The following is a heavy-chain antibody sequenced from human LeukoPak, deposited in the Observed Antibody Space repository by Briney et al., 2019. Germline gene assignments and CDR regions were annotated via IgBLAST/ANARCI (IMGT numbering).Heavy chain of an antibody. J-gene: IGHJ4*02. CDR1: GFTFSTYG. V-gene: IGHV3-33*01. CDR2: IWYDGTNT. CDR3: ARLQASTGYYSLDY. Sequence: PRGSLRLSCVASGFTFSTYGMHWVRQAPGKGLEWVAIIWYDGTNTNYGDSVKGRFTISRDNPKSTLYLQMNNLRAEDTAVYYCARLQASTGYYSLDYWGQGTLVTVSS. D-gene: IGHD3-22*01.